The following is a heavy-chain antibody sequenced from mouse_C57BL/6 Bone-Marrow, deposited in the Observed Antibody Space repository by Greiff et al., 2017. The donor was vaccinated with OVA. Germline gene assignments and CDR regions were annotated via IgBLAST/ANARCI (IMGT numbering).Heavy chain of an antibody. CDR3: ARYYYGSSHWYFDV. D-gene: IGHD1-1*01. CDR1: GYTFTSYW. J-gene: IGHJ1*03. CDR2: IDPSDSYT. V-gene: IGHV1-69*01. Sequence: QVQLQQPGAELVMPGASVKLSCKASGYTFTSYWMHWVKQRPGQGLEWIGEIDPSDSYTNYNQKFKGKSTLTVDKSSSTAYMQLSSLTSEDSAVYYGARYYYGSSHWYFDVWGTGTTVTVSS.